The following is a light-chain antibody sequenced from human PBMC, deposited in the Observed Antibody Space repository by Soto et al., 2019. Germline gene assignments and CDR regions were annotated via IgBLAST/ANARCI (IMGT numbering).Light chain of an antibody. CDR1: QSVTSS. V-gene: IGKV3-11*01. CDR3: QQRSNWPRLT. CDR2: DVS. Sequence: EIVLTQSPATLSLSPGDRATLSCRASQSVTSSLAWFQQKPGQAPRLLIYDVSRRATAIPARFSGSGSGTDFTLTISSLEPEDFAVYYCQQRSNWPRLTFGGGTKVDIK. J-gene: IGKJ4*01.